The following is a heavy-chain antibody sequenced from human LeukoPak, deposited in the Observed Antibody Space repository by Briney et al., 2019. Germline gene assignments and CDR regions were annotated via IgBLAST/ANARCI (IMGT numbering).Heavy chain of an antibody. J-gene: IGHJ6*02. CDR2: ISSTSTYI. CDR1: GFTFSSYS. D-gene: IGHD2-15*01. CDR3: ASSCSGGGCYSFYYGMDV. Sequence: GGSLRLSCAASGFTFSSYSMNWVRQTPGQGLEWVSSISSTSTYIYYADSVKGRFTISRDTAKNSLYLQMNSLRAEDTAVYYCASSCSGGGCYSFYYGMDVWGQGTTVTVSS. V-gene: IGHV3-21*01.